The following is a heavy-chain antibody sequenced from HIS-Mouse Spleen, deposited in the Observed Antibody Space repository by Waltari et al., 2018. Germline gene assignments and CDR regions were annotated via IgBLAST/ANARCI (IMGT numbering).Heavy chain of an antibody. J-gene: IGHJ4*02. CDR3: TTDSRTTVVTPRGGY. D-gene: IGHD4-17*01. CDR2: IKSKTDGGTT. Sequence: EVQLVESGGGLVKPGGSLRLSCAASGFTFSNAWMSWVRQAPGKGLEWVGRIKSKTDGGTTDYAATVKGRFTISRDDSKNTLYLQMNSLKTEDTAVYYCTTDSRTTVVTPRGGYWGQGTLVTVSS. CDR1: GFTFSNAW. V-gene: IGHV3-15*01.